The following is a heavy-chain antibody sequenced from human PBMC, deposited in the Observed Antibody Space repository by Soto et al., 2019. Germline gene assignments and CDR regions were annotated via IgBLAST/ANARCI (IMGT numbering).Heavy chain of an antibody. V-gene: IGHV3-21*01. CDR1: GFTFNTYS. J-gene: IGHJ6*02. D-gene: IGHD2-2*01. CDR2: ISSRNSFI. CDR3: ARDPAGSTRPYYYGMDV. Sequence: PGGSLRLSCAASGFTFNTYSMNWVRQAPGKGLEWVSFISSRNSFIYYADSVRGRFTISRDNAKNSVFLQMNGLRVEDTAVYYCARDPAGSTRPYYYGMDVWGQGTTVTVSS.